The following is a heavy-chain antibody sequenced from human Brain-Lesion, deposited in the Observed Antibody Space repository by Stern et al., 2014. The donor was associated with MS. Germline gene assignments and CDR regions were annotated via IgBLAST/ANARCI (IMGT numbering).Heavy chain of an antibody. D-gene: IGHD6-13*01. V-gene: IGHV4-4*02. CDR3: ARFPASRPHVFDS. J-gene: IGHJ4*02. CDR1: GGSISSSNW. Sequence: VQLVESGPGLVKPSGTLSLTCAVSGGSISSSNWWSWVRQSPGKGLEWIGESDHSGSTIYNPSLKSRVPVSVDKPKTRFPLTLRSVPAADTAVYFCARFPASRPHVFDSWGQGTLVTVSS. CDR2: SDHSGST.